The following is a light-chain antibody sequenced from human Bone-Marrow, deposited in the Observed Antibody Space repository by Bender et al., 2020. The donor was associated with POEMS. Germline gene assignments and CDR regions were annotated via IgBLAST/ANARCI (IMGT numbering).Light chain of an antibody. J-gene: IGLJ1*01. V-gene: IGLV2-11*01. CDR3: SSYTSSATFV. Sequence: QSALTQTRSVSGTPGQSVTMSCTGSPTDVGAYDSVSWYQQAPGKAPKLLIFDVIERPSGVPDRFSGSKSGNMASLTISGLQAEDEADYYCSSYTSSATFVFGTRTKLTVL. CDR2: DVI. CDR1: PTDVGAYDS.